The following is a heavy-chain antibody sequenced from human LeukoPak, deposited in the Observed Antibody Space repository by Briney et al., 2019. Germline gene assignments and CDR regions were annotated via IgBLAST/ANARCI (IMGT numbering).Heavy chain of an antibody. Sequence: PGGSLRLSCAASKFIFSSYAMSWVRQAPGKGLEWVSAISGSGGSTYYADSVKGRFTISRDNSKNTLYLQMNSLRAEDTAVYYCAKAPTYYYESSGYYPGDYFDYWGQGTLVTVSS. J-gene: IGHJ4*02. V-gene: IGHV3-23*01. CDR2: ISGSGGST. CDR1: KFIFSSYA. CDR3: AKAPTYYYESSGYYPGDYFDY. D-gene: IGHD3-22*01.